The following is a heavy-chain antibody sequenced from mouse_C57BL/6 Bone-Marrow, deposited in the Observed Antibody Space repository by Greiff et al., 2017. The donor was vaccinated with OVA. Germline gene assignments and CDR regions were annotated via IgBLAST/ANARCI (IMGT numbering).Heavy chain of an antibody. D-gene: IGHD1-1*01. Sequence: VQLQQSGPELVKPGASVKISCKASGYAFSSSWLNWVKQRPGTGLEWIGRIYPGDGDTNYNGKFKGKATLTADKSSSTAYMQLSSLTSEDSAVYFCASRYYYGSSHYYAMDYWGQGTSVTVSS. CDR3: ASRYYYGSSHYYAMDY. J-gene: IGHJ4*01. V-gene: IGHV1-82*01. CDR1: GYAFSSSW. CDR2: IYPGDGDT.